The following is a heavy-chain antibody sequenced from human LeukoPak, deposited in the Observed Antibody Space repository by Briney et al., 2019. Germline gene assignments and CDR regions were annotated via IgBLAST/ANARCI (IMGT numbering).Heavy chain of an antibody. D-gene: IGHD3-3*01. CDR1: GGSISSYY. Sequence: SETLSLTCTVSGGSISSYYWSWIRQPPGKGLEWIGYIYYSGSTNYNPSLKSRVTISVDTSKNQFSLKLSSVTAADTAVYYCARHSPAKYDSWSGSPLELDYWGQGTLVTVSS. V-gene: IGHV4-59*08. J-gene: IGHJ4*02. CDR3: ARHSPAKYDSWSGSPLELDY. CDR2: IYYSGST.